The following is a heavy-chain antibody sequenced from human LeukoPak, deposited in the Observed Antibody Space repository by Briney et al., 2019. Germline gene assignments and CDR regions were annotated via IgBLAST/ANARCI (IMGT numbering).Heavy chain of an antibody. J-gene: IGHJ4*02. V-gene: IGHV3-7*01. CDR1: GFTFTTYW. CDR2: IKQDGSEK. Sequence: PGGSLRLSCAASGFTFTTYWMSWVRQAPGKGLEWVANIKQDGSEKYYVDSVKGRFTISRDNAKNSLYLQMNSLRAEDTAVYYCAKSDPYGDSLIEIWGQGALVTVSS. D-gene: IGHD4-17*01. CDR3: AKSDPYGDSLIEI.